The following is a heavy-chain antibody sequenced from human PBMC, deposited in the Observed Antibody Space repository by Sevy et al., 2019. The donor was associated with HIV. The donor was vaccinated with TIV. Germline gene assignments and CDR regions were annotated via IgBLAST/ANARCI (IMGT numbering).Heavy chain of an antibody. V-gene: IGHV3-23*01. J-gene: IGHJ3*02. CDR1: GFNFGSYS. Sequence: GGSLRLSCAVSGFNFGSYSMNWVRQGPGKGLEWVAGISDNGGETYHAVSVKGRFTVARDNSKKTLFLQMNSLRAEDTAVYYCAKTIFGVAQVFDMWGQGTMVTVSS. CDR2: ISDNGGET. CDR3: AKTIFGVAQVFDM. D-gene: IGHD3-3*01.